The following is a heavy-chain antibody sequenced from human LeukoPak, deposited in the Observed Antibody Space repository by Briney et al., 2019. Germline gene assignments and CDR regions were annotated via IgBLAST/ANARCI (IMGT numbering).Heavy chain of an antibody. V-gene: IGHV1-2*02. J-gene: IGHJ4*02. Sequence: ASVKVSCKASGYTFTSYGISWVRQAPGQGLQWMGWINPNSGGTNYAQKFQGRVTMTRDMSISTAYMELSRLRSDDTAVYYCARALQRLLASAVDYWGQGTLVTVSS. D-gene: IGHD6-19*01. CDR2: INPNSGGT. CDR3: ARALQRLLASAVDY. CDR1: GYTFTSYG.